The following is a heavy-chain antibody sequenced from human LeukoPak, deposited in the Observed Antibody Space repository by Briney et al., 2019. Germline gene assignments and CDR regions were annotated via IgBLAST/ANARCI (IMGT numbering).Heavy chain of an antibody. CDR1: GYSFTSYW. CDR2: IDPDDSYT. CDR3: ARHLPSTLYYDSSPYPPDDY. V-gene: IGHV5-10-1*01. J-gene: IGHJ4*02. Sequence: GESLKISCKGSGYSFTSYWISWVRQMPGKGLEWMGRIDPDDSYTNFSPSFQGHVTISADKYISTAYLQWSSLKASDTAMYYCARHLPSTLYYDSSPYPPDDYWGQGTLVTVSS. D-gene: IGHD3-22*01.